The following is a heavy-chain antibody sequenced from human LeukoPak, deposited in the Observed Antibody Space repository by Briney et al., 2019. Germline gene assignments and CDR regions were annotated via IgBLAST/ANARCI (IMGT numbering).Heavy chain of an antibody. D-gene: IGHD1-26*01. J-gene: IGHJ5*02. Sequence: GGSLRLSCAASGFTFSSYSMMWVRQAPGKGLEWVSYISSSSTTIYYADSVKGRFTISRDNAKNSLYLQMNSLRAEDTAVYYCARVGYGNSGSYLSPSGFDPWGQGTLVTVSS. CDR2: ISSSSTTI. V-gene: IGHV3-48*04. CDR3: ARVGYGNSGSYLSPSGFDP. CDR1: GFTFSSYS.